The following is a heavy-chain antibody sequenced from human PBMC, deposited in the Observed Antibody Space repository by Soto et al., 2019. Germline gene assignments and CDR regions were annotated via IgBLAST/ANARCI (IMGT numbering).Heavy chain of an antibody. CDR2: VHHSVAN. CDR1: GASVANDNW. Sequence: PSETLSLTCVVSGASVANDNWWSWVRQPPGKGLEWIGEVHHSVANNNSLSLMSRVTISVDKFRNQFSLHLHSVTAADSAVYYCTRHHYYSMDVWGQGTSVTSP. V-gene: IGHV4-4*02. J-gene: IGHJ6*02. CDR3: TRHHYYSMDV.